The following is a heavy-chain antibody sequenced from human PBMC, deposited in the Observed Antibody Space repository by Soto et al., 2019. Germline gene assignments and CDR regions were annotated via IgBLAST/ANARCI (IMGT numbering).Heavy chain of an antibody. CDR3: ARGFRDPNSGSYRALPEFDY. D-gene: IGHD1-26*01. Sequence: QVHLVQSGAEVKKPGASVKVSCKASGYTFSAYYMHWVRQAPGQGLEWMGWINPKSGDTNYAQKFQGRVTMTRDTSTSTVYMELSSLRSEDTAVYYCARGFRDPNSGSYRALPEFDYWGQGTLVTVSS. CDR1: GYTFSAYY. J-gene: IGHJ4*02. CDR2: INPKSGDT. V-gene: IGHV1-2*02.